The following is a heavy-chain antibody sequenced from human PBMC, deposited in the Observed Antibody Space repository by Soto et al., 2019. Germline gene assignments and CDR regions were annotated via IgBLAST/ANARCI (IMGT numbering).Heavy chain of an antibody. Sequence: ASVKVSCKASGYTFINFGIIWVRQAPGQGLEWMGWFSTYNDKTKYAQKVQGRVTMTTDTSTDTAYMELSSLRSEDTAVYYCATLGRVHDSSGYYYNFDYWGQGTLVTVSS. CDR2: FSTYNDKT. CDR1: GYTFINFG. V-gene: IGHV1-18*01. J-gene: IGHJ4*02. D-gene: IGHD3-22*01. CDR3: ATLGRVHDSSGYYYNFDY.